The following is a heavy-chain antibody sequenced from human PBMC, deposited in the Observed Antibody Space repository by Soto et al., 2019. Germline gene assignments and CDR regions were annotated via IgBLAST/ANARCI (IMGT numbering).Heavy chain of an antibody. CDR1: GGSISSGGYS. J-gene: IGHJ5*02. CDR3: ARVRSPSGGNWFDP. V-gene: IGHV4-30-2*01. Sequence: PSETLSLTCAVSGGSISSGGYSWSWIRQPPGKGLEWIGYIYHSGSTYYNPSLKSRVTISVDRSKNQLYLKLSSVTAADTAVYYCARVRSPSGGNWFDPWGQGTPVTVSS. D-gene: IGHD3-16*01. CDR2: IYHSGST.